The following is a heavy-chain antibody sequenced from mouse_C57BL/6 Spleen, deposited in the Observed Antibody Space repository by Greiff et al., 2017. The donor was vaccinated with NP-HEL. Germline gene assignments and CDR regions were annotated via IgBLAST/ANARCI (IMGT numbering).Heavy chain of an antibody. J-gene: IGHJ3*01. D-gene: IGHD1-1*01. CDR2: FTMYSDAT. Sequence: LQQSGAELVRPGSSVKLSCKDSYFAFMASAMHWVKQRPGHGLEWIGSFTMYSDATEYSENFKGKATLTANTSAITAYMELSSLTSEVSAFYYCARSGSRGGTWFAYWGQGTLVTVSA. CDR3: ARSGSRGGTWFAY. V-gene: IGHV1-49*01. CDR1: YFAFMASA.